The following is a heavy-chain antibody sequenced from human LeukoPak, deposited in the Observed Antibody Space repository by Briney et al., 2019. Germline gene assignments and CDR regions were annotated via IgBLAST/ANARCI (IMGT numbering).Heavy chain of an antibody. J-gene: IGHJ6*03. CDR2: ISAYNGNT. Sequence: GASVKVSCKASGYTFTSYGISWVRQAPGQGLEWMGWISAYNGNTNCAQKLQGRVTMTTDTSTSTAYMELRSLRSDDTAVYYCARTDGYCSGGSCYSSVYYYYYYMDVWGKGTTVTVSS. CDR3: ARTDGYCSGGSCYSSVYYYYYYMDV. CDR1: GYTFTSYG. V-gene: IGHV1-18*01. D-gene: IGHD2-15*01.